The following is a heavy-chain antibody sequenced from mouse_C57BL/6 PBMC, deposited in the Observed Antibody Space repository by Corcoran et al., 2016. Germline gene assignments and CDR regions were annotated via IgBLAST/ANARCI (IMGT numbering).Heavy chain of an antibody. V-gene: IGHV1-80*01. Sequence: QVQLQQSGAELVKPGASVKISCKASGYAFSSYWMNWVKQRPGKGLEWIGQIYPGDGDTNYNGKFKGKATLTADKSSSTAYMQLSSLTSEDSAVYFCARSEDAAQATEAMDYWGQGTSVTVSS. CDR2: IYPGDGDT. CDR1: GYAFSSYW. CDR3: ARSEDAAQATEAMDY. D-gene: IGHD3-2*02. J-gene: IGHJ4*01.